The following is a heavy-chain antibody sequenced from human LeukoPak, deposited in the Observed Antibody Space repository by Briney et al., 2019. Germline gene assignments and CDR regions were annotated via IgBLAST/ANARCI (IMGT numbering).Heavy chain of an antibody. Sequence: GGSLRLSCAASGLTFSAYGMHWVRQTPGKGLEWVAFTPSDGRFEDYADSVKGRFTISRDNAKNSLYLQMNSLRAEDTAVYYCARGSSSWYKFDYWGQGTLVTVSS. V-gene: IGHV3-30*12. CDR3: ARGSSSWYKFDY. J-gene: IGHJ4*02. CDR1: GLTFSAYG. CDR2: TPSDGRFE. D-gene: IGHD6-13*01.